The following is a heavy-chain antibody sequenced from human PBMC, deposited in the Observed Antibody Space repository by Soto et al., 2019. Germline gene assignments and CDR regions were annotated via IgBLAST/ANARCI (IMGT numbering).Heavy chain of an antibody. CDR2: IYYSGST. V-gene: IGHV4-30-4*01. CDR1: GGSISSGDYY. CDR3: ARALQRYCSSTSCSGGGMDV. J-gene: IGHJ6*02. Sequence: SETLSLTCTVSGGSISSGDYYWSWIRQPPGRGLEWIGYIYYSGSTYYNPSLKSRVTISVDTSKNQFSLKLSSVTAADTAVYYCARALQRYCSSTSCSGGGMDVWGQGTTVTVSS. D-gene: IGHD2-2*01.